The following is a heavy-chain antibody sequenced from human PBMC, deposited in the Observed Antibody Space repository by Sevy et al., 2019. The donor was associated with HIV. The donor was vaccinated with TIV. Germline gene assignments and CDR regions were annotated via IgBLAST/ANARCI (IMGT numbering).Heavy chain of an antibody. CDR1: GGSISGYY. V-gene: IGHV4-59*08. Sequence: SETLSLTCAVSGGSISGYYWSWIRQPPGKGLEWIGYIDYTGSTNYSPSLKSRVTISVDTSKSQFSLKLNSVTAADTAFCYCARHEAGSGTYYNLIEYWGQGTLVTVSS. CDR2: IDYTGST. CDR3: ARHEAGSGTYYNLIEY. J-gene: IGHJ4*02. D-gene: IGHD3-10*01.